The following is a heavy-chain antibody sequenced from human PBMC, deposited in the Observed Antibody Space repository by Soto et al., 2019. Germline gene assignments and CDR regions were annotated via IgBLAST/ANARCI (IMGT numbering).Heavy chain of an antibody. J-gene: IGHJ4*02. CDR3: ARVSWSTSPKFDF. CDR2: ISYRGTS. V-gene: IGHV4-30-4*01. Sequence: QIQLQESGPGLVKPSQTLSLTCSVSGGSINGGEYYWAWIRQFPGKGLEWTGYISYRGTSYYNPSLKRRLTISADPSKNQISLKLDSVTSADTAVYYCARVSWSTSPKFDFWGQGTLVTVSS. CDR1: GGSINGGEYY. D-gene: IGHD2-15*01.